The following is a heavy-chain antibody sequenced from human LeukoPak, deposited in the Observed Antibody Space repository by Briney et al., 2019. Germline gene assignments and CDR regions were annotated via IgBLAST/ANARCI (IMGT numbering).Heavy chain of an antibody. CDR2: ISAYNGNT. CDR3: ARGLSPQKKATDAFDI. V-gene: IGHV1-18*01. D-gene: IGHD2-2*01. J-gene: IGHJ3*02. CDR1: GYTFTSYG. Sequence: GASVKVSCKASGYTFTSYGISWVRQAPGQGLEWMGWISAYNGNTNYAQKLQGRVTMTTDTSTSTAYMELRSLRSDDTAVYYCARGLSPQKKATDAFDIWGQGTMVTVS.